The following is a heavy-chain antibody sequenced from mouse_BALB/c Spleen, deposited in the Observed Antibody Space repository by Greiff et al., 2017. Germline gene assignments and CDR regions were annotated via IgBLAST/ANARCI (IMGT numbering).Heavy chain of an antibody. CDR1: GYAFSSSW. CDR3: ARSSKGKGAMDY. CDR2: IYPGDGDT. Sequence: QVQLQQSGPELVKPGASVKISCKASGYAFSSSWMNWVKQRPGQGLEWIGRIYPGDGDTNYNGKFKGKATLTADKSSSTAYMQLSSLTSVDSAVYFCARSSKGKGAMDYWGQGTSVTVSS. D-gene: IGHD1-3*01. J-gene: IGHJ4*01. V-gene: IGHV1-82*01.